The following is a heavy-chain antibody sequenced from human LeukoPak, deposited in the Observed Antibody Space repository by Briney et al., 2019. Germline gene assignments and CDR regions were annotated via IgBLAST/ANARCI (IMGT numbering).Heavy chain of an antibody. Sequence: GGSLRLSCAASGFTVSSNYMSWVRQTPGKGLEWVSAITGNGGDTYSADSVKGRLTISRDNSKNTLYLQMDSLRAEDAAVYYCAKGSSSSRPYYFDYWGQGTLVTVSS. CDR2: ITGNGGDT. CDR3: AKGSSSSRPYYFDY. CDR1: GFTVSSNY. J-gene: IGHJ4*02. V-gene: IGHV3-23*01. D-gene: IGHD6-6*01.